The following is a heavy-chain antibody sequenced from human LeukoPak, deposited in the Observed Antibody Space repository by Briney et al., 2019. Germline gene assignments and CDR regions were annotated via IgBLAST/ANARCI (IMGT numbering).Heavy chain of an antibody. Sequence: SETLSLTCAVYGGSFSGYYWSWIRQPPGKGLEWIGEINHSGSTNYNPSLKSRVTISVDTSKNQFSLKLSSVTAADTAVYYCARPKATHLFDPWGQGTLVTVSS. V-gene: IGHV4-34*01. J-gene: IGHJ5*02. CDR2: INHSGST. D-gene: IGHD1-26*01. CDR1: GGSFSGYY. CDR3: ARPKATHLFDP.